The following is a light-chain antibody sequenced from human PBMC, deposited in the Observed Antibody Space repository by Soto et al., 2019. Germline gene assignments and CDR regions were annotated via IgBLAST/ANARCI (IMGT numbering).Light chain of an antibody. Sequence: DIQMTQSPSSLSASVGGRVTITCRASQNIDIFLNWYHQKPGRAPNLLIYGASTLQNGVPSRFSGSGSGTDFSLTISSLQPEDFGTYYCQQSYSAPPLTFGAGTKVDIQ. J-gene: IGKJ4*02. V-gene: IGKV1-39*01. CDR3: QQSYSAPPLT. CDR1: QNIDIF. CDR2: GAS.